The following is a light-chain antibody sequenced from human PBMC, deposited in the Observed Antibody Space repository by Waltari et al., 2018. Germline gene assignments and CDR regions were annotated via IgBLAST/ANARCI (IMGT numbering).Light chain of an antibody. CDR2: WAS. V-gene: IGKV4-1*01. J-gene: IGKJ5*01. CDR1: NY. CDR3: QQFYTTPMT. Sequence: NYVAWYQQKPGQPPKLLVDWASTRESGVPDRFSAGGSGTDFTLTISSLQAEDVAVYYCQQFYTTPMTFGQGTRLEIK.